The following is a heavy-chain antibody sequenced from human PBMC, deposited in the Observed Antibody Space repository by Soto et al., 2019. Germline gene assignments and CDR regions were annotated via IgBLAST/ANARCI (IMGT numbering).Heavy chain of an antibody. J-gene: IGHJ5*02. CDR1: GGTFSSYA. CDR3: ARAYYXXGXXIENWFDP. V-gene: IGHV1-69*06. CDR2: IIPIFGTA. D-gene: IGHD3-10*01. Sequence: QVQLVQSGAEVKKPGSSVKVSCKASGGTFSSYAISWVRQAPGQGLEWMGGIIPIFGTANYAQKFQGRVTITADKSTSTAYMELSSLRSEDTAVYYCARAYYXXGXXIENWFDPWGQGTLVTVSS.